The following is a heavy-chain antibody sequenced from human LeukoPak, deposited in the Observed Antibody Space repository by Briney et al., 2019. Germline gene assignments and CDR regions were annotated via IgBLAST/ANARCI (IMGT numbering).Heavy chain of an antibody. Sequence: GGSLRLSCAASGFTFSSYAVSWVRQAPGKGLEWVSAISGSGGSTYYADSVKGRFTISRDNSKNTLYLQMNSLRAEDTAVYYCAKTYDFWSGYYTDFDYWGQGTLVTVSS. D-gene: IGHD3-3*01. J-gene: IGHJ4*02. CDR3: AKTYDFWSGYYTDFDY. V-gene: IGHV3-23*01. CDR1: GFTFSSYA. CDR2: ISGSGGST.